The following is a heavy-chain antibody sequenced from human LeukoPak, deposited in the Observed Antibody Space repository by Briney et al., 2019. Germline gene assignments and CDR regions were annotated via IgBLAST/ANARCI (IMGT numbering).Heavy chain of an antibody. D-gene: IGHD3-22*01. CDR2: IIPIFGTA. CDR3: ARSMEDYYDSSGYYYFDY. Sequence: CSVKVSCKASGGTFSSYAISWVRQAPGQGLEWMGGIIPIFGTANYAQKFQGRVTITADKYTSTAYMELSSLRSEDTAVYYCARSMEDYYDSSGYYYFDYWGQGTLVTVSS. CDR1: GGTFSSYA. J-gene: IGHJ4*02. V-gene: IGHV1-69*06.